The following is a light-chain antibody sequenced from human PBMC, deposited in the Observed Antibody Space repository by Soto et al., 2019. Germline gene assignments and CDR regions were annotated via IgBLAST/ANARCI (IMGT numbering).Light chain of an antibody. CDR1: QSVFGY. CDR2: DAY. CDR3: QQRSASPPLT. V-gene: IGKV3-11*01. J-gene: IGKJ4*01. Sequence: EVVLTQSPATLSLSPGDRATLSCRASQSVFGYLAWYQHKPGQAPRLLIYDAYKRATGVPARFSGSGSEKDFSLIISSLELEDFAVYYCQQRSASPPLTFGGGTKVDIK.